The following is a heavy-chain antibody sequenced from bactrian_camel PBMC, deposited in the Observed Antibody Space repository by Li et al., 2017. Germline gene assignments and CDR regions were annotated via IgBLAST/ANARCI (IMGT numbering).Heavy chain of an antibody. Sequence: VQLVESGGGSVEPGDSRRLACVESGYTNVAYCMGWFRQGPGKAREQVAAIYTGGGGTYYADSVKGRFTISQDNAKNTAYLQMNSLNTDDTAMYYCAASTTSCNYFRTYDPDYWGQGTQVTVS. V-gene: IGHV3S40*01. J-gene: IGHJ4*01. CDR1: GYTNVAYC. CDR2: IYTGGGGT. D-gene: IGHD4*01. CDR3: AASTTSCNYFRTYDPDY.